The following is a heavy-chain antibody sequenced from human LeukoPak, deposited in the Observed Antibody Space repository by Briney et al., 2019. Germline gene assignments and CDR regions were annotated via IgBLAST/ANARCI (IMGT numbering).Heavy chain of an antibody. J-gene: IGHJ4*02. Sequence: SETLSLTCTVSGGSVSSGSYYWSWIRQPPGKGLEWIGYIYYRGSTNYNPSLKSRVTISVDTSKNQFSLKLSSVTAADTAVYYCARWLTTVTTVDYWGQGTLVTVSS. CDR3: ARWLTTVTTVDY. D-gene: IGHD4-17*01. V-gene: IGHV4-61*01. CDR2: IYYRGST. CDR1: GGSVSSGSYY.